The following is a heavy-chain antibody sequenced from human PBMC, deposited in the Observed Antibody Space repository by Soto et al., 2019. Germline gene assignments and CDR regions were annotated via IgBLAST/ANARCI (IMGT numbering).Heavy chain of an antibody. Sequence: QVQLVESGGGVVQPGRSLRLSCAASGFTFSSYGMHWVRQAPGKGLEWVAVIWNDGSNKYYADSVKGRFTISRDNSKNTLYLQMNSLRAEDTAVYYCARDDDSSGYFYGMDVWGQGTTVTVSS. D-gene: IGHD3-22*01. CDR3: ARDDDSSGYFYGMDV. CDR1: GFTFSSYG. V-gene: IGHV3-33*01. J-gene: IGHJ6*02. CDR2: IWNDGSNK.